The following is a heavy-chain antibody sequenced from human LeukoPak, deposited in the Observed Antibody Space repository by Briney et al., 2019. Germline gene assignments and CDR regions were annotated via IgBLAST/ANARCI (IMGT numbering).Heavy chain of an antibody. CDR1: GFTVSTHF. Sequence: GGSLRLSCAASGFTVSTHFMSWVRQAPGKGLEWVSVIYSDGNTYYADSVKGRFTIFRDNSKNTVYLEMNSLRAEDTALYYCARSGSGWLDYWGQGTLVTVSS. CDR3: ARSGSGWLDY. CDR2: IYSDGNT. D-gene: IGHD6-19*01. J-gene: IGHJ4*02. V-gene: IGHV3-53*01.